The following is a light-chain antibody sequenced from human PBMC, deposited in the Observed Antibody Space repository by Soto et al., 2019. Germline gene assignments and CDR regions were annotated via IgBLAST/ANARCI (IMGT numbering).Light chain of an antibody. J-gene: IGLJ2*01. V-gene: IGLV2-14*01. CDR3: SSYTSSSTLAI. Sequence: QSALTQPASVSGSPGQSITISCTGTSSDVGGYNYISWYQQHPGKAPKLMIYEVSNRPSGVSNRFSGSKSGNTASLTISGLQAEDEADYYCSSYTSSSTLAIFGGRTKLTV. CDR1: SSDVGGYNY. CDR2: EVS.